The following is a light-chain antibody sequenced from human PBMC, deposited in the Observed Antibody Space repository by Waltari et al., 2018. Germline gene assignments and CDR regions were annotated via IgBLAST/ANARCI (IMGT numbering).Light chain of an antibody. V-gene: IGKV1-5*03. Sequence: DIQMTQSPSTLSASVGDRVTITCRASQSMYSWLAWYQQRPWKVPKPLIYKASSLESGVPSRFSGSGSGTEFTLTISSLQPDDFATYYCQHYKTSSRTFGQGTKVEIK. CDR3: QHYKTSSRT. J-gene: IGKJ1*01. CDR2: KAS. CDR1: QSMYSW.